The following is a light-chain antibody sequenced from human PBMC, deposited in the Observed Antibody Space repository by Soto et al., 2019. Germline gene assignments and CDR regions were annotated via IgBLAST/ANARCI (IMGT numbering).Light chain of an antibody. CDR2: DVN. CDR1: PSDVGGSNS. Sequence: QSVLTQPPCASGSPGQSGTISCTGTPSDVGGSNSVSWYQQHPGKAPNLMIYDVNKRPSGVPDRFSGSKSGNTASLTVSGLQAADEAYYFCSSYAPSDVVFGGGTKLTVL. V-gene: IGLV2-8*01. CDR3: SSYAPSDVV. J-gene: IGLJ2*01.